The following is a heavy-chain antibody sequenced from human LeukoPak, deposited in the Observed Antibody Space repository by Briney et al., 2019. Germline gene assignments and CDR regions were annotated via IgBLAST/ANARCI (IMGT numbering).Heavy chain of an antibody. CDR3: ARGVKWFGASHFDY. V-gene: IGHV1-69*04. CDR1: GGTFSSYA. Sequence: GASVKVSCKASGGTFSSYAISWVRQAPGQGLECMGRIIPILGIANYAQKFQGRVTITADKSTSTAYMELSSLRSEDTAVYYCARGVKWFGASHFDYWGQGTLVTVSS. D-gene: IGHD3-10*01. J-gene: IGHJ4*02. CDR2: IIPILGIA.